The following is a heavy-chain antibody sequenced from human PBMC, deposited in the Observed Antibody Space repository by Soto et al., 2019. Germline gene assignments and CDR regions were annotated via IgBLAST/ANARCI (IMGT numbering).Heavy chain of an antibody. CDR3: AKTPQSITALFYFDY. Sequence: GGSLRLSCAASGFTFSSYALHWVRQAPGKGLEWVAVISYDGSNRYYADSVKGRFTISRDNSKNTLYLQMNSLRAEDTAVYYCAKTPQSITALFYFDYWGQGTLVTVSS. J-gene: IGHJ4*02. CDR1: GFTFSSYA. V-gene: IGHV3-30-3*01. CDR2: ISYDGSNR. D-gene: IGHD6-6*01.